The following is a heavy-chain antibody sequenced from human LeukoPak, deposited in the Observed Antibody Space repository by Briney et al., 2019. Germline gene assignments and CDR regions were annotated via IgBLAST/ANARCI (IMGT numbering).Heavy chain of an antibody. CDR3: ARGPSPAGRTDGDY. CDR2: LYSGDNT. CDR1: GFTVSSNH. D-gene: IGHD2-2*01. J-gene: IGHJ4*02. Sequence: GGSLRLSCAASGFTVSSNHVSWVRQAPGKGLEWVSVLYSGDNTYYADSVKGRFTISRDNSQSTLYLQMSSLTTEDTGFYYCARGPSPAGRTDGDYWGQGTLVTVSS. V-gene: IGHV3-53*05.